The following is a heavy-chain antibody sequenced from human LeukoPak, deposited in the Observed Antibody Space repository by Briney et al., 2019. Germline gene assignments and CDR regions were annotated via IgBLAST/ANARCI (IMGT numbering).Heavy chain of an antibody. CDR1: GGSISSYY. J-gene: IGHJ4*02. D-gene: IGHD6-13*01. CDR2: IYYTGST. V-gene: IGHV4-59*01. Sequence: SETLSLTCTVSGGSISSYYWSWIRQPPGKGLEWIGYIYYTGSTNYNPSLKSRVTISVDTSKNQFSLKLGSVTAADTAVYYCARVDSSNWYDSRGYFDYWGQGTLVTVSS. CDR3: ARVDSSNWYDSRGYFDY.